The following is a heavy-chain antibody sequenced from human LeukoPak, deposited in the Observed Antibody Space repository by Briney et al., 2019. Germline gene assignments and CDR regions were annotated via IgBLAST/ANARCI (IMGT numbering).Heavy chain of an antibody. Sequence: PGGSLRLSCAASGFTFDDYSMSWVRQAPGKGLEWFSGINWNGGSTGYADSVKGRFTISRDNAKNSLYLQMNSLRAEDTALYYCARAQITRRRDGYNYDYWGQGTLVTVSS. D-gene: IGHD5-24*01. CDR1: GFTFDDYS. J-gene: IGHJ4*02. CDR3: ARAQITRRRDGYNYDY. V-gene: IGHV3-20*04. CDR2: INWNGGST.